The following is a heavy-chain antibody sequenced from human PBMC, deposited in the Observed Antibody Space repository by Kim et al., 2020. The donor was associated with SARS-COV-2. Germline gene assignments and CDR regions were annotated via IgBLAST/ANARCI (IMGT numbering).Heavy chain of an antibody. V-gene: IGHV4-59*12. Sequence: SETLSLTCNVSGDSISSYYWTWIRQSPGKGLEWIGYIYSSGSTGYNPSLKSRVTISRDASKNQFSLKLRSVSAADTAVYYCAAAPPGQQIDHWGQGTLVTVSS. CDR2: IYSSGST. CDR3: AAAPPGQQIDH. D-gene: IGHD6-13*01. CDR1: GDSISSYY. J-gene: IGHJ4*02.